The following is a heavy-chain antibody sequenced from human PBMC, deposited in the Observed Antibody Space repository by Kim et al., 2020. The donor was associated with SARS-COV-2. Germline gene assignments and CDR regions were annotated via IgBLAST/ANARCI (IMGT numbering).Heavy chain of an antibody. D-gene: IGHD5-12*01. CDR3: ARKRRVSGYDLWDYYYGMDV. J-gene: IGHJ6*02. CDR2: IKQDGSEK. V-gene: IGHV3-7*03. Sequence: GGSLRLSCAASGFTFSSYWMSWVRQAPGKGLEWVANIKQDGSEKYYVDSVKGRFTISRDNAKNSLYLQMNSLRAEDTAVYYCARKRRVSGYDLWDYYYGMDVWGQGTTVTVSS. CDR1: GFTFSSYW.